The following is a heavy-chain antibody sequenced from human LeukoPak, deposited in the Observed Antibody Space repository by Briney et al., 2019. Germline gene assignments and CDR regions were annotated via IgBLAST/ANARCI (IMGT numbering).Heavy chain of an antibody. J-gene: IGHJ4*02. D-gene: IGHD6-13*01. CDR3: ARGGIAAAGFPFDY. Sequence: PSETLSLTCTVSGYSISSGYYWGWIRQPPGKGLERIGSIYHSGSTNYNPSLKSRVTISVDTSKNQFSLKLSSVTAADTAVYYCARGGIAAAGFPFDYWGQGTLVTVSS. V-gene: IGHV4-38-2*02. CDR2: IYHSGST. CDR1: GYSISSGYY.